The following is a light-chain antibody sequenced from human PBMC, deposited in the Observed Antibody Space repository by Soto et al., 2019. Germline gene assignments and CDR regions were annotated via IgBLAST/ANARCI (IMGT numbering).Light chain of an antibody. J-gene: IGKJ4*01. V-gene: IGKV3D-15*01. CDR1: QSVSSN. Sequence: EIVMAQSPATLSVSPGXRATLSCWASQSVSSNLAWYQQKPGQAPRLLIYDVSTRATGIPTRFSGSGSGTEFTLTISSLQSEDFAAYYCQQYNNWPLTFGGGTKVDSK. CDR3: QQYNNWPLT. CDR2: DVS.